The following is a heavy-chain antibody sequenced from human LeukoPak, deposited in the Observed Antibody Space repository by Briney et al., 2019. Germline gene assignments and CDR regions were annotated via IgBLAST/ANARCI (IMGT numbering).Heavy chain of an antibody. V-gene: IGHV3-53*01. D-gene: IGHD3-22*01. CDR1: GFTVSSNY. Sequence: GGSLRLSCAASGFTVSSNYMSWVRQAPGKGLEWVSVIYCGGSMYYADSVKGRFTISRDNSKNTLYLQMNSLRAEDTAVYYCTRVDSSGYYDYWGQGTLVTVSS. CDR2: IYCGGSM. J-gene: IGHJ4*02. CDR3: TRVDSSGYYDY.